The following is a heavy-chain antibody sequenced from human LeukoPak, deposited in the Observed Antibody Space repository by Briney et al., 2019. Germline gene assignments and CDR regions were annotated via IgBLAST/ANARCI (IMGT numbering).Heavy chain of an antibody. V-gene: IGHV3-48*02. J-gene: IGHJ4*02. Sequence: GGSLRLSCAASGFTFSSYSMNWVRQAPGKGLEWVSHTTASGTAMFYADSVKGRFTISRDNGKNSLYLQMNSLRDEDTAVYYCASSGSYRFDYWGQGTLVTVSS. CDR2: TTASGTAM. CDR3: ASSGSYRFDY. D-gene: IGHD1-26*01. CDR1: GFTFSSYS.